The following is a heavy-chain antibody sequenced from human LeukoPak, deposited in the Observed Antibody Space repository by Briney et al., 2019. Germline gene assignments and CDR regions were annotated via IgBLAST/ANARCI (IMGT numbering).Heavy chain of an antibody. V-gene: IGHV3-30*02. CDR3: AKVSSSSWYYFDY. CDR2: IRYDGNNK. Sequence: SGGSLRLSCAASGFTFSSSGMHWVRQAPGKGLEWVAFIRYDGNNKYYADSVKGRFTISRDNSKNTLYLQMNSLRDEDTAVYYCAKVSSSSWYYFDYWGRGTLVTVSS. D-gene: IGHD6-13*01. J-gene: IGHJ4*02. CDR1: GFTFSSSG.